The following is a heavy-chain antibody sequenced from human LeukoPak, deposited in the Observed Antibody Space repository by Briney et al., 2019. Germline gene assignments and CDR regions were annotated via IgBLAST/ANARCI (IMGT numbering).Heavy chain of an antibody. CDR3: ARDTSSPWYFDL. Sequence: SETLSLTCTVSGGTIRSYYWSWIRQPPGKGLEWIGYVFYTGLTNYNPSLESRVTISVDTSKNQFSLKLSSLTAADTAVYFCARDTSSPWYFDLWGRGTLVAVSS. V-gene: IGHV4-59*01. D-gene: IGHD3-16*01. CDR1: GGTIRSYY. J-gene: IGHJ2*01. CDR2: VFYTGLT.